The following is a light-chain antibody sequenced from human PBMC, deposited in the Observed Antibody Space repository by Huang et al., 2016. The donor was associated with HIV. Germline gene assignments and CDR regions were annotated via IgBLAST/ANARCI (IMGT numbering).Light chain of an antibody. V-gene: IGKV4-1*01. J-gene: IGKJ3*01. CDR2: WAS. CDR1: QSILFTSNNKNY. Sequence: DIVMTQSPDSLAVSLGERATINCKSSQSILFTSNNKNYLAWYQQRPGQPPRLFMHWASTRESGVPDRFSGSGSGTDFTLTISSLQAEDVAVYFCQQYYTTPFTFGPGTKVDIK. CDR3: QQYYTTPFT.